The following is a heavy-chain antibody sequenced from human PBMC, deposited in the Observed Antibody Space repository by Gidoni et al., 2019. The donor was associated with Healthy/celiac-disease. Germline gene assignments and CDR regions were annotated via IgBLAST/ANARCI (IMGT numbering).Heavy chain of an antibody. Sequence: QVHLLASEGGLVQPGRSLILSCAASEFTFSRYSIHWVRQAPGKGLGWWEGISYYVSNKYYADSVKGRFTISSDNSKKKLYLQMNSLRAEDTAVYYCARAGSAVTYPDYYYYYYMDVWGKGTTVTVSS. CDR2: ISYYVSNK. CDR3: ARAGSAVTYPDYYYYYYMDV. V-gene: IGHV3-30-3*01. J-gene: IGHJ6*03. CDR1: EFTFSRYS. D-gene: IGHD4-17*01.